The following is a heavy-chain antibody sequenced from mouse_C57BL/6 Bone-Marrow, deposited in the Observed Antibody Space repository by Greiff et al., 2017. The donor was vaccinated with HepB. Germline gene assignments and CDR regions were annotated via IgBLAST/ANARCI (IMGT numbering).Heavy chain of an antibody. J-gene: IGHJ3*01. CDR3: ARVCYGSSPWFAY. D-gene: IGHD1-1*01. V-gene: IGHV1-53*01. CDR2: INPSNGGT. Sequence: VQLQQPGTELVKPGASVKLSCKASGYTFTSYWMHWVKQRPGQGLEWIGNINPSNGGTNYNEKFKSKATLTVDKSSSTAYMQLSSLTSEDSAVYYCARVCYGSSPWFAYWGQGTLVTVSA. CDR1: GYTFTSYW.